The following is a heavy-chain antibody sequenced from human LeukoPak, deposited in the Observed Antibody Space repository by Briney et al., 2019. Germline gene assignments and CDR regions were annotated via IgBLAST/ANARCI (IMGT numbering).Heavy chain of an antibody. CDR2: IKQDGSEK. Sequence: GGLRLSCAASGFTFSSYGMSWVRQAPGKGLEWVANIKQDGSEKYYVDSVKGRFTISRDNAKNSLYLQMNSLRAEDTAVYYCARDRGYSSSCIDYWGQGTLVTVSS. CDR3: ARDRGYSSSCIDY. J-gene: IGHJ4*02. CDR1: GFTFSSYG. D-gene: IGHD6-6*01. V-gene: IGHV3-7*01.